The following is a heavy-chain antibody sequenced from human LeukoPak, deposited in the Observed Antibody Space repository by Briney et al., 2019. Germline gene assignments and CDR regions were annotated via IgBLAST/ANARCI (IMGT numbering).Heavy chain of an antibody. J-gene: IGHJ4*02. CDR3: ATTDSCWYRSYAY. CDR1: GGSFSGYY. V-gene: IGHV4-34*01. D-gene: IGHD6-19*01. CDR2: INHSGST. Sequence: PSETLSLTCAVYGGSFSGYYWSWSRQPPGKGLEWIGEINHSGSTNYNPSLKSRVTISVDTSKNQFSLKLSSVTAADTAVYYCATTDSCWYRSYAYWGQGSLVTVSS.